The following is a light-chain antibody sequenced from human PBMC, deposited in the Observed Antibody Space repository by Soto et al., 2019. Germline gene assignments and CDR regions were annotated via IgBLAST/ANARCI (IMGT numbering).Light chain of an antibody. CDR3: CSYAGSWV. J-gene: IGLJ3*02. Sequence: QAVLTQPASVSGSPGQSITLSCTGTSSDVGTHNLVSWYQQHPGKAPKLMVYEGSKRPSGVSNRFSGSKSGNTASLTISGLQAEDEADYYCCSYAGSWVFGGGTKLTVL. V-gene: IGLV2-23*01. CDR1: SSDVGTHNL. CDR2: EGS.